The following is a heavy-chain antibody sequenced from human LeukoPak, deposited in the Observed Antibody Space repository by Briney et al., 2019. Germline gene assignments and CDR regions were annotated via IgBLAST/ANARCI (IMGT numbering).Heavy chain of an antibody. V-gene: IGHV3-48*03. CDR1: GFTFSSYE. D-gene: IGHD6-13*01. J-gene: IGHJ4*02. CDR3: ARDQAGRHSDY. Sequence: PGGSLRLSCAASGFTFSSYEMNWVRQAPGKGLEWVSHISSSGSTIYYADSVKGRFTISRDNAKNSLYLQMNSLRAEDSAVYYCARDQAGRHSDYWGQGTLVTVSS. CDR2: ISSSGSTI.